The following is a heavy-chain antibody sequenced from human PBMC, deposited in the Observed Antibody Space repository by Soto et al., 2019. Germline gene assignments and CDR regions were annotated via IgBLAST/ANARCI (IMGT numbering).Heavy chain of an antibody. CDR2: IYHSGST. CDR3: AKMGDYLFDH. CDR1: GGSISSSNW. V-gene: IGHV4-4*02. J-gene: IGHJ4*02. Sequence: SETLSLTCAVSGGSISSSNWWSWVRQPPEKGLEWIWEIYHSGSTNYNPSLKSRLTISVDKSKNQFSLKLISVTAADTAVYYCAKMGDYLFDHWGQGTLVTVSS. D-gene: IGHD3-16*01.